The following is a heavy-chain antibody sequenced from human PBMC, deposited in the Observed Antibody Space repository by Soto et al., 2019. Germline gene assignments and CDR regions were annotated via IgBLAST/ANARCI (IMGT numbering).Heavy chain of an antibody. J-gene: IGHJ4*01. D-gene: IGHD2-21*02. CDR3: ARVKGIVVVTGITY. CDR1: GYTFTSYA. CDR2: INAGNGNT. V-gene: IGHV1-3*01. Sequence: GASVKISCKASGYTFTSYALHWVRQAPGQRLEWMGWINAGNGNTKYSQKFQGRVTITRDTSASTAYMELSSLRSEDTAVYYCARVKGIVVVTGITYWGHVTLFTVSS.